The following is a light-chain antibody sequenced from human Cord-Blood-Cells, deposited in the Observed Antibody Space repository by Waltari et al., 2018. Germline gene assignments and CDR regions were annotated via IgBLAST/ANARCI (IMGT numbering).Light chain of an antibody. CDR2: GAS. CDR1: QSVSSSY. Sequence: EIVLTQSPGTLSLSPGERATLSCRASQSVSSSYLAWYQQKPGQAPRLLIYGASSRATGIPDRFSGSGSGTDFTLTIRRLEPEDFAVYYCQQYGSSPPNTLGQGTKLEIK. V-gene: IGKV3-20*01. J-gene: IGKJ2*01. CDR3: QQYGSSPPNT.